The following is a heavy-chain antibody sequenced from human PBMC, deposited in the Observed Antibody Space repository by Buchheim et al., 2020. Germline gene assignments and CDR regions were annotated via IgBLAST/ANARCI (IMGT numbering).Heavy chain of an antibody. V-gene: IGHV4-34*01. CDR2: INHSGST. CDR3: ARGLGRSIRFLEWLPHNWFDP. D-gene: IGHD3-3*01. CDR1: GGSFSGYY. J-gene: IGHJ5*02. Sequence: QVQLQQWGAGLLKPSETLSLTCAVYGGSFSGYYWSWIRQPPGKGLEWIGEINHSGSTNYNPSLKSRVTISVDTPKNQFSLKLSSVTAANTAVYYCARGLGRSIRFLEWLPHNWFDPWGQGTL.